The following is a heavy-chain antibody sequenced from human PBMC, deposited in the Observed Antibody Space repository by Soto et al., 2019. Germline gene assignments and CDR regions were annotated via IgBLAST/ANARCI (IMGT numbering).Heavy chain of an antibody. CDR2: ISYDGSNK. CDR1: GFTFSSYA. J-gene: IGHJ6*02. CDR3: ARDFRLKSGQLAYYYGMDV. V-gene: IGHV3-30-3*01. Sequence: PGGSLRLSCAASGFTFSSYAMHWVRQAPGKGLEWVAVISYDGSNKYYADSVKGRFTISRDNSKNTLYPQMNSLRAEDTAVYYCARDFRLKSGQLAYYYGMDVWGQGTTVTVSS. D-gene: IGHD6-13*01.